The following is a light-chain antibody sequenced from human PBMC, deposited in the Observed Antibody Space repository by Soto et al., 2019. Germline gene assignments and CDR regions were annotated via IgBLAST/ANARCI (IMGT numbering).Light chain of an antibody. V-gene: IGKV3-20*01. Sequence: EIVLTQSPGTLSLSPGERATLSSRASQSVSSIYLAWYQQKPGQAPRLLIYGASSRATGIPDRFSGSGSGTDFTLTISRLEPEDFAVYYCQQYGTSRTFGQGTKVEIK. CDR1: QSVSSIY. CDR2: GAS. CDR3: QQYGTSRT. J-gene: IGKJ1*01.